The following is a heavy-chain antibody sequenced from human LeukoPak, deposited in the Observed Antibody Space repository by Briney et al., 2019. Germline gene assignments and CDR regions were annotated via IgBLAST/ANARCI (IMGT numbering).Heavy chain of an antibody. CDR2: ISWNSGSI. CDR1: GFTFDDYV. Sequence: GGSLRLSCAASGFTFDDYVMHWVRQAPGKGLEWVSGISWNSGSIGYADSVKGRFTISRDNAKNSLYLQMNSLRAEDTALYYCAKGGYYAGAFDIWGQGTMVTVSS. J-gene: IGHJ3*02. D-gene: IGHD3-10*01. CDR3: AKGGYYAGAFDI. V-gene: IGHV3-9*01.